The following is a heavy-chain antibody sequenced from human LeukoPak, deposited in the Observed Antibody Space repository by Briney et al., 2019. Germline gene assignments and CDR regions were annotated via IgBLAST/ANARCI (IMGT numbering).Heavy chain of an antibody. V-gene: IGHV3-48*01. CDR1: GFTFSSYS. CDR3: ARGGSYLSAFDI. D-gene: IGHD1-1*01. J-gene: IGHJ3*02. Sequence: PGGSLRLSCAASGFTFSSYSMNWVRQAPGKGLEWVSYISSSSSTTYYADSVKGRFTISRDNAKNTLYLQMNSLRAEDTAVYYCARGGSYLSAFDIWGQRTMVTVSS. CDR2: ISSSSSTT.